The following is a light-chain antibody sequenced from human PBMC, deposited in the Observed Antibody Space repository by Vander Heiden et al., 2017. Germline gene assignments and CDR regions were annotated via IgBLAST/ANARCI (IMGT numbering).Light chain of an antibody. Sequence: EIVFTQSPATLSLTPGERATLPCRASQRVSSDLAWYQQKPGHAPRLLIYDASNRATGVPARFSGSGSERDFTLTSSSLEPEDFAIYYCQQRSNWPAAFGGGTMVEIK. V-gene: IGKV3-11*02. CDR3: QQRSNWPAA. CDR1: QRVSSD. CDR2: DAS. J-gene: IGKJ4*01.